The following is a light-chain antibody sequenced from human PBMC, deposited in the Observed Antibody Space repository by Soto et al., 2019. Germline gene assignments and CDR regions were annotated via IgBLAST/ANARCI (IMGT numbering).Light chain of an antibody. V-gene: IGKV3-15*01. CDR3: QQYSNWPLT. Sequence: EIVMTQSPATLSVSPGERATLSGRASQSVRSSFLAWYQQKPGQAPSLLIYGASTRATGIPARFSGSGSGTEFTLTINSLQSEDFAVYYCQQYSNWPLTFGGGTKVDIK. CDR2: GAS. J-gene: IGKJ4*01. CDR1: QSVRSSF.